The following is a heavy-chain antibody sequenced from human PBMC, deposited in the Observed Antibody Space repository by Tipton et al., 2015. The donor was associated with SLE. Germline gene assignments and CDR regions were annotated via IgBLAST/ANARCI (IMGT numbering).Heavy chain of an antibody. Sequence: TLSLTCTVSGGSISSSGYYWGWIRQPPGEGLEWIGNVYYSGRTYYNPSLKSRVTISVDTSKNQFSLKLSSVTAADTAVYYCARWVIAVAGTKGYWYFDLWGRGTLVTVSS. D-gene: IGHD6-19*01. CDR1: GGSISSSGYY. CDR3: ARWVIAVAGTKGYWYFDL. CDR2: VYYSGRT. J-gene: IGHJ2*01. V-gene: IGHV4-39*07.